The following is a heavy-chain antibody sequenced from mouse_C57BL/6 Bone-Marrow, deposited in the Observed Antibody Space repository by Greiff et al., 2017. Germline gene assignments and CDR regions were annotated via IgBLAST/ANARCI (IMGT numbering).Heavy chain of an antibody. CDR2: IDPSDSYT. CDR3: ARSDYGSSYWYFDV. Sequence: QVQLQQPGAELVMPGASVKLSCKASGYTFTSYWMHWVKQRPGQGLEWIGEIDPSDSYTNYNQKFKGKSTLTVDKSSSTAYMQLSSLTSEDSAVXYCARSDYGSSYWYFDVWGTGTTVTVSS. V-gene: IGHV1-69*01. J-gene: IGHJ1*03. D-gene: IGHD1-1*01. CDR1: GYTFTSYW.